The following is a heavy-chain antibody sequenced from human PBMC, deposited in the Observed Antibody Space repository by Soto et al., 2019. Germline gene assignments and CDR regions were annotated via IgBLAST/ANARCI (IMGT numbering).Heavy chain of an antibody. Sequence: SVKVSCKASGGTSSSYAITWMRQAPGQGLEWMGGIIPILDTTDYAQKFQGRVTFTADESTSTVYMELSSRTSEDTAVYYCASGGTTVNRRFDFWGQGTMVPVSS. V-gene: IGHV1-69*13. CDR2: IIPILDTT. J-gene: IGHJ4*02. CDR1: GGTSSSYA. CDR3: ASGGTTVNRRFDF. D-gene: IGHD4-4*01.